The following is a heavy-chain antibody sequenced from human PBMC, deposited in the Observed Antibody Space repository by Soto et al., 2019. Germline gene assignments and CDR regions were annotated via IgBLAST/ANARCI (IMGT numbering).Heavy chain of an antibody. Sequence: ASVKVSCKASGYTFTSYGISWVRQAPGQGLEWMGWISAYNGNTNYAQKLRGRVTMTTDTSTSTAYMELRSLRSDDTAVYYCAGAGKQLWFVIFDSWGQGTRVTVSS. J-gene: IGHJ4*02. CDR2: ISAYNGNT. V-gene: IGHV1-18*01. D-gene: IGHD5-18*01. CDR3: AGAGKQLWFVIFDS. CDR1: GYTFTSYG.